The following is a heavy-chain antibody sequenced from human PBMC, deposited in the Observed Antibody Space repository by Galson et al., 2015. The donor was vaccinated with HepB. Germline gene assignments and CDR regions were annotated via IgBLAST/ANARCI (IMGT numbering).Heavy chain of an antibody. J-gene: IGHJ4*02. CDR3: AADPFPYDSSGYYYDY. CDR1: GFTFTSSA. D-gene: IGHD3-22*01. CDR2: IVVGSGNT. V-gene: IGHV1-58*01. Sequence: SVKVSCKASGFTFTSSAVQWVRQARGQRLEWIGWIVVGSGNTNYAQKFQERVTITRDMSTSTAYMELSSLRSEDTAVYYCAADPFPYDSSGYYYDYWGQGTLVTVSS.